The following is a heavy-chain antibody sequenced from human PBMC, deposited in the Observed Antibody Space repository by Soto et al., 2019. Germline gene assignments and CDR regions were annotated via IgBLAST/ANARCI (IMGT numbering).Heavy chain of an antibody. J-gene: IGHJ4*02. Sequence: ASVKVSCKASGYTFTSYAMHWVRQAPGQRLEWMGWINAGNGNTKYSQKFQGRVTITRDTSASTAYMELSSLRSEDTAVYYCAIRMGTAMVADYWGQGTLVTVSS. CDR1: GYTFTSYA. D-gene: IGHD5-18*01. V-gene: IGHV1-3*01. CDR2: INAGNGNT. CDR3: AIRMGTAMVADY.